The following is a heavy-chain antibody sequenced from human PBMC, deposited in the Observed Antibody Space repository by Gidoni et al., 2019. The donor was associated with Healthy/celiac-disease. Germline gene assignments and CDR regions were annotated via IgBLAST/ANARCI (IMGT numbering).Heavy chain of an antibody. V-gene: IGHV3-23*01. D-gene: IGHD6-13*01. Sequence: EVQLLESGGGLVQPGGSLRLSCAASGFTFSSYAMSWVRQAPGKGLEWVSAISGSGGSTYYADSVKGRFTISRDNSKNTLYLQMNSLRAEDTAVYYCAKVVPGGSSWEGHWFDPWGQGTLVTVSS. CDR1: GFTFSSYA. J-gene: IGHJ5*02. CDR3: AKVVPGGSSWEGHWFDP. CDR2: ISGSGGST.